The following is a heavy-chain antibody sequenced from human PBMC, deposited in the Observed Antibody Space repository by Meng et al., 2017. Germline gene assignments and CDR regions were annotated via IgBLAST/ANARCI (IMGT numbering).Heavy chain of an antibody. Sequence: GGSLRLSCAASGFTFSSYEMNWVRQAPGKGLEWVSYISSSGSTIYYADSVKGRFTISRDNAKNSLYLQMNSLRAEDTAVYYCARAEYYDILTGYYKTVRGRGQYYFDYWGQGTLVTVSS. CDR2: ISSSGSTI. D-gene: IGHD3-9*01. V-gene: IGHV3-48*03. J-gene: IGHJ4*02. CDR3: ARAEYYDILTGYYKTVRGRGQYYFDY. CDR1: GFTFSSYE.